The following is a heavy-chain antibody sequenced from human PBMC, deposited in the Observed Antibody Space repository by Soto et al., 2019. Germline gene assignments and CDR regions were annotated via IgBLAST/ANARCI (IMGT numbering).Heavy chain of an antibody. V-gene: IGHV4-31*03. D-gene: IGHD2-21*01. CDR3: AASCVGCGGFNYYGMDV. Sequence: QVQLQESGPGLVKPSQTLSLTCSVSGASISSGGYYWNWIRQHPGKGLEWIGYIYYSGTTCYNPSLKSRVTISVDTSKNQFSLKLSSVTAADTAVYYCAASCVGCGGFNYYGMDVWGQGTTVTVSS. CDR1: GASISSGGYY. CDR2: IYYSGTT. J-gene: IGHJ6*02.